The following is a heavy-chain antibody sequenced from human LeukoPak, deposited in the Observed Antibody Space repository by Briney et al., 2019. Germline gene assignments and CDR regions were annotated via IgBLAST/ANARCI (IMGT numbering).Heavy chain of an antibody. CDR2: IIPIFGTA. J-gene: IGHJ4*02. Sequence: ASVKVSCKASGGTFSSYAISWVRQAPGQGLEWMGGIIPIFGTANYAQKFQGRVTITADESTSTAYMELSSLRSEDTAVYYCARLIGDGYAKRTIDYWGQGTLVTVSS. CDR1: GGTFSSYA. D-gene: IGHD5-24*01. CDR3: ARLIGDGYAKRTIDY. V-gene: IGHV1-69*13.